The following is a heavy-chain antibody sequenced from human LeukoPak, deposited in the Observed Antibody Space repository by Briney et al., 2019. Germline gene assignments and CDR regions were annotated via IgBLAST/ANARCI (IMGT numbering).Heavy chain of an antibody. Sequence: PSETLSLTCSVAGGSISSYYWTWIRQPPGRRLEWIGHIYSSGSTNYNPSLKSRVTISVDKSKNQFSLKLSSVTAADTAVYYCARGGSDFDYWGQGTLVTVSS. CDR1: GGSISSYY. J-gene: IGHJ4*02. D-gene: IGHD3-10*01. CDR3: ARGGSDFDY. CDR2: IYSSGST. V-gene: IGHV4-59*12.